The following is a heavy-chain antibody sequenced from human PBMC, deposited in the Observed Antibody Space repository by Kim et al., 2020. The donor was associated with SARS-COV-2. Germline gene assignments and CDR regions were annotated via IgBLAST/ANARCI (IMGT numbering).Heavy chain of an antibody. D-gene: IGHD6-19*01. CDR3: TTDSPVAGTEVDY. Sequence: GGSLRLSCAASGFTFSNAWMSWVRQAPGKGLEWVGRIKSKTDGGTTDYAAPVKGRFTTSRDDSKNTLYLQMNSLKTEDTAVYYCTTDSPVAGTEVDYWGQGTLVTVSS. CDR1: GFTFSNAW. V-gene: IGHV3-15*01. CDR2: IKSKTDGGTT. J-gene: IGHJ4*02.